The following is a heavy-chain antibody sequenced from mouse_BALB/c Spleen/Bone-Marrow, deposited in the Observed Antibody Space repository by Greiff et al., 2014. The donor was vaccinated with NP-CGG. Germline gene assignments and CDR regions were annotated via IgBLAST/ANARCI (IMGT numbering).Heavy chain of an antibody. CDR3: ARNLLPPYWYFDV. J-gene: IGHJ1*01. D-gene: IGHD1-1*01. Sequence: QVQLKQSGPGLVAPSQSLSITCTVSGFSLTTYGVHWVRQSPGKGLEWLGVIWAGGSTNYNSTLMSRLSISKDNSKNQVFLKMNSLQTDDTAVYYCARNLLPPYWYFDVWGAGTTVTASS. CDR1: GFSLTTYG. V-gene: IGHV2-9*02. CDR2: IWAGGST.